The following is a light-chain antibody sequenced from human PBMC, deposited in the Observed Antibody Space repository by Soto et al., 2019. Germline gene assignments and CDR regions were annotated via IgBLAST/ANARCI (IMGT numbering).Light chain of an antibody. Sequence: QSALTQPPSASGSPGQSVTISCTGTSSDVGGYNFVSWYQQHPGKAPKLMIFEVTKRPSGVPDRFSGSKSGNTAALTVSGLQAEYEADYYCASYAGSITVFGTGTKLTVL. CDR3: ASYAGSITV. J-gene: IGLJ1*01. CDR2: EVT. CDR1: SSDVGGYNF. V-gene: IGLV2-8*01.